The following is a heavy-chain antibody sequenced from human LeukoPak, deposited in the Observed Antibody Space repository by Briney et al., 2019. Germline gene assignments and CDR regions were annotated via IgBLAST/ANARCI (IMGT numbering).Heavy chain of an antibody. Sequence: SETLSLTCAVYGGSFSGYYWSWIRQPPGKGLEWIGYIYYSGSTNYNPSLKSRVTISVDTSKNQFSLKLSSVTAADTAVYYCAGGELRFDYWGQGTLVTVSS. CDR2: IYYSGST. J-gene: IGHJ4*02. CDR1: GGSFSGYY. V-gene: IGHV4-59*08. D-gene: IGHD1-26*01. CDR3: AGGELRFDY.